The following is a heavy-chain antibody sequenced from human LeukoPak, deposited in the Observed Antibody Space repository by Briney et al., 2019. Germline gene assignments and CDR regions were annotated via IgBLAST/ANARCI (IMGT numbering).Heavy chain of an antibody. V-gene: IGHV4-4*07. CDR1: GGSISSYY. J-gene: IGHJ4*02. CDR3: ARDHFTRRYFDD. CDR2: IHTNGST. D-gene: IGHD2-8*01. Sequence: SETLSLTCTVSGGSISSYYWSWIRQSAGQGLEWIGRIHTNGSTNYNPSLKSRVTMSVDTSKNQFSLKLRSVTAADTAVYYCARDHFTRRYFDDWGQGTLDTVSS.